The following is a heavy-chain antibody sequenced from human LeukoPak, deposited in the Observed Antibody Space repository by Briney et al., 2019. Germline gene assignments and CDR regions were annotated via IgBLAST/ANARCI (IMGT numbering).Heavy chain of an antibody. CDR2: ISGSGGST. CDR3: AKDWVDYYDSSGYHTYNWFDP. CDR1: GLTFSSYA. V-gene: IGHV3-23*01. J-gene: IGHJ5*02. Sequence: GGSLRLSCAASGLTFSSYAMSWVRQAPGKGLEWVSAISGSGGSTYYADSVKGRFTISRDNSKNTLYLQMNSLRAEDTAVYYCAKDWVDYYDSSGYHTYNWFDPWGQGTLVTVSS. D-gene: IGHD3-22*01.